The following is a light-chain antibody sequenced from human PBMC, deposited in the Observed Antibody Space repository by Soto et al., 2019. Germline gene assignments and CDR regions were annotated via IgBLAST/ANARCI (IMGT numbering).Light chain of an antibody. CDR1: SSDIGGYNY. CDR2: EVS. J-gene: IGLJ1*01. CDR3: SSYADTTSYV. Sequence: QSALTQPPSASGSPGQSVTISCTGTSSDIGGYNYVSWYQQHPGKAPELMIYEVSKRPSGVPDRFSGSKSGNTASLTVSGLQAEDEADYYCSSYADTTSYVFGTGTKLTVL. V-gene: IGLV2-8*01.